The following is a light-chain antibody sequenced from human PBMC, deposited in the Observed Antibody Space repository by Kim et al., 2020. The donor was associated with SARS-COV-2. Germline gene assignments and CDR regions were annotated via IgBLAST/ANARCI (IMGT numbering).Light chain of an antibody. J-gene: IGKJ4*01. Sequence: SPGSIATLSCRAPHSVSSSYLALYQQQPGQAPRLLTYGASNRATGIPGRFSVSWSRTDFTLTINRVEPEDFAVYFCQQFGSSRLTFGGGTKVDIK. V-gene: IGKV3-20*01. CDR1: HSVSSSY. CDR2: GAS. CDR3: QQFGSSRLT.